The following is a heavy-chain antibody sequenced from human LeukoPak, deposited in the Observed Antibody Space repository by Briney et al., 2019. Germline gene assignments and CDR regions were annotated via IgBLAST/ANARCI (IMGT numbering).Heavy chain of an antibody. CDR2: LDYSGST. CDR3: ARRHVEYSSSSDPYYFDY. J-gene: IGHJ4*02. V-gene: IGHV4-61*05. D-gene: IGHD6-6*01. Sequence: SETLSLTCTVSGGSISSSSYYRGWIRQPPGKGLEWIGYLDYSGSTNYNPSLKSRVTISVDTSKNQFSLKVSSVTAADTAVYYCARRHVEYSSSSDPYYFDYWGQGTLVTVSS. CDR1: GGSISSSSYY.